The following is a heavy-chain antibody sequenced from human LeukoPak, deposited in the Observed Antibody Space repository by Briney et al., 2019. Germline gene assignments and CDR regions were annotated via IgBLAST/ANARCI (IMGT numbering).Heavy chain of an antibody. Sequence: GAPVKVSCKVSGYTLTELSMHWVRQAPGKGLEWMGGFDPEDGETIYAQKFQGRVTMTEDTSTDTAYMELSSLRSEDTAVYYCATYIAAAYYYGMDVWGQGTTVTVSS. J-gene: IGHJ6*02. D-gene: IGHD6-13*01. CDR2: FDPEDGET. CDR1: GYTLTELS. CDR3: ATYIAAAYYYGMDV. V-gene: IGHV1-24*01.